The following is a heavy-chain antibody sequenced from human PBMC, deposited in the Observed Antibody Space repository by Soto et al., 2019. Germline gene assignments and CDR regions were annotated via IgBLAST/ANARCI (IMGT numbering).Heavy chain of an antibody. J-gene: IGHJ4*02. CDR2: IYYSGST. Sequence: QVQLQEPGPGLVKPSETLSLTCTVSGGSISSYYWSWIRQPPGKGLEWIGYIYYSGSTNYNPSLKSRVTISVDTSKNQFSLKLSSVTAADTAVYYCARRWGGSLDYWGQGTLVTVSS. CDR1: GGSISSYY. V-gene: IGHV4-59*01. D-gene: IGHD1-26*01. CDR3: ARRWGGSLDY.